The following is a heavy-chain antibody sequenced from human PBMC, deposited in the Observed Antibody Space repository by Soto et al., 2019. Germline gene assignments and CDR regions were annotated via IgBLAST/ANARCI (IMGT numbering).Heavy chain of an antibody. D-gene: IGHD3-10*01. J-gene: IGHJ4*02. CDR3: VRDLDGSGSYYTDY. CDR1: GYTFSIYG. CDR2: TRPNNGNT. Sequence: GASVKVSCKASGYTFSIYGINWVRQAPGQGLEWMGWTRPNNGNTKYAQNLQGRVTMTTDTSTSTAYMELRSLRTDDTAVYYCVRDLDGSGSYYTDYWGQGTLVTVSS. V-gene: IGHV1-18*01.